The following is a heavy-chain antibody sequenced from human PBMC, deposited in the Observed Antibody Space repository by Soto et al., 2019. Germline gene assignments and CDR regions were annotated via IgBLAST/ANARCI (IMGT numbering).Heavy chain of an antibody. CDR2: IYWDDDK. V-gene: IGHV2-5*02. J-gene: IGHJ5*02. Sequence: SGPTLVNPTQPLTLTCTFSGFSLSTSGVGVGWIRQPPGKALEWLALIYWDDDKRYSPSLKSRLTITKDTSKNQVVLTMTNMDPVDTATYYCAHRRRYYYDSSGYPGTNWFDPWGQGTLVTVSS. CDR1: GFSLSTSGVG. CDR3: AHRRRYYYDSSGYPGTNWFDP. D-gene: IGHD3-22*01.